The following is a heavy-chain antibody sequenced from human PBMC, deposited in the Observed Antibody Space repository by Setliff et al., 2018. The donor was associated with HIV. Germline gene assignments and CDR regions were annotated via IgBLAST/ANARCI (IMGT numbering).Heavy chain of an antibody. CDR2: INYRGNT. V-gene: IGHV4-39*01. CDR3: ASLDGSESPYIYYYYMDV. Sequence: TLSLTCPVSGGSISTSRYYWGWIRQPPGKGLEWIGSINYRGNTYYNPSLKSRAAISVDTSKKQISLKLSSVTAADTAVYYCASLDGSESPYIYYYYMDVWGEGTAVTVSS. CDR1: GGSISTSRYY. J-gene: IGHJ6*03. D-gene: IGHD3-10*01.